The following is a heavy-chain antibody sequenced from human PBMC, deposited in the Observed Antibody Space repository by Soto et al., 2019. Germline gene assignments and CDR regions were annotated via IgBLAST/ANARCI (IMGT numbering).Heavy chain of an antibody. V-gene: IGHV1-58*01. CDR2: VVVGSGYT. J-gene: IGHJ6*02. Sequence: SVKVPCKSFGLTSRRSGVQWVRQALGQRLEWIGWVVVGSGYTNYAQNFQERVTFTTDMPTTTVYLELSSPRSDDTGMSYCIAPTVKTTDYYYAADVWGQGTTVTVS. D-gene: IGHD4-17*01. CDR3: IAPTVKTTDYYYAADV. CDR1: GLTSRRSG.